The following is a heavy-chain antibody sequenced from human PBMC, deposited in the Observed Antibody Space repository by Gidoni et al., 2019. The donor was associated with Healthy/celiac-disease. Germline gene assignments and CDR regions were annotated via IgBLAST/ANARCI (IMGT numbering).Heavy chain of an antibody. CDR3: ASGSGWAPFDY. J-gene: IGHJ4*02. D-gene: IGHD6-19*01. CDR2: INPNSGGT. CDR1: GYTITGYY. Sequence: QVQLVQSGAEVKKPGASVKVSCKASGYTITGYYMHGVRQAPGQGLEWMGWINPNSGGTNYAQKLQGRVTSTRDTSISTDYMERSRLRSDDTAVYYGASGSGWAPFDYWGQGTLVTVSS. V-gene: IGHV1-2*02.